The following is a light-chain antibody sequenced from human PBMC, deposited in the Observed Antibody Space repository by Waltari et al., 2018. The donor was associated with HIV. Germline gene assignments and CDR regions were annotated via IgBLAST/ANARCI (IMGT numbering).Light chain of an antibody. CDR2: EVT. V-gene: IGLV2-8*01. CDR1: SSDVGGYNH. J-gene: IGLJ1*01. Sequence: SALTPPPSASGSPGQSVTISCTGTSSDVGGYNHVSCYQQPPGKAPKLMIYEVTTRPSGVPDRFSGSKSGNTASLTVSGLQAEDESDYYCNSYAGSNDYVFGTGTEVTVL. CDR3: NSYAGSNDYV.